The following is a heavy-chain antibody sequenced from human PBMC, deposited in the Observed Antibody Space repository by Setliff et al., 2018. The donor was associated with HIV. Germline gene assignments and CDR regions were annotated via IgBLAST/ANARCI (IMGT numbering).Heavy chain of an antibody. D-gene: IGHD6-13*01. V-gene: IGHV4-39*07. CDR1: GDSASNSRYY. CDR3: ARDQTGVAAAAFGGGSAWSDEGFDI. Sequence: SETLSLTCTVSGDSASNSRYYWAWIRQPPGEGLEWIGEINHSGKTNCNPSLKSRVTISVDTSKNQFSLKLSSVTAADTAVYYCARDQTGVAAAAFGGGSAWSDEGFDIWGQGTMVTVSS. CDR2: INHSGKT. J-gene: IGHJ3*02.